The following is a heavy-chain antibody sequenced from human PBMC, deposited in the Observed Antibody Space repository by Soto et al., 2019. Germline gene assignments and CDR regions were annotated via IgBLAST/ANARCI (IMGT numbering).Heavy chain of an antibody. V-gene: IGHV3-30*18. D-gene: IGHD6-19*01. Sequence: QVQLVESGGGVVQPGRSLRLSFAASGFTFSSYGMHWVRQAPGKGLEWVAVISYDGSNKYYADSVKGRFTISRDNSKNTLYLQMTSLRAEDTAVYYCAKDEVALAGYNWFDPWGQGTLVTVSS. CDR1: GFTFSSYG. CDR3: AKDEVALAGYNWFDP. J-gene: IGHJ5*02. CDR2: ISYDGSNK.